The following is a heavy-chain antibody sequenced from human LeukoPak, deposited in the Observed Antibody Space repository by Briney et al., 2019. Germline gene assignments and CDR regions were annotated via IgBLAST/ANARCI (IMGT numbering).Heavy chain of an antibody. CDR2: INHSGST. J-gene: IGHJ4*02. CDR1: GGSFSGYY. D-gene: IGHD2-2*01. CDR3: ASAIVVVPAALGY. V-gene: IGHV4-34*01. Sequence: SETLSLTCAVYGGSFSGYYWSWIRQPPGKGLEWIGEINHSGSTNYNPSLKSRVTISVDTSKSQFSLKLSSVTAADTAVYYCASAIVVVPAALGYWGQGTLVTVSS.